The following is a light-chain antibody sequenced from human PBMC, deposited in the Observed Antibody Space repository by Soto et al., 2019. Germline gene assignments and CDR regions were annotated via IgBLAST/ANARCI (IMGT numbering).Light chain of an antibody. V-gene: IGLV2-18*01. CDR2: EVS. CDR1: SSDVGSYNR. J-gene: IGLJ2*01. CDR3: SLYTSSSTLV. Sequence: QSALTQPPSVSGSPGQSVTISCTGTSSDVGSYNRVSWYQQPPGTAPKLMIYEVSNRPSGVPDRFSGSKSGNTASLTISGLVAEDEADYYCSLYTSSSTLVFGGGTKLTVL.